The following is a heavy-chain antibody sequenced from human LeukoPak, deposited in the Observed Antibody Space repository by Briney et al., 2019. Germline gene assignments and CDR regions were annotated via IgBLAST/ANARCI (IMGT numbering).Heavy chain of an antibody. V-gene: IGHV1-18*01. CDR1: GYTFTSYG. Sequence: ASVKVPCKASGYTFTSYGISWVRQAPGQGLEWMGWISAYNGNTNYAQKLQGRVTMTTDTSTSTAYMELRSLRSDDTAVYYCARDGYYYGSGSYYNVGYWGQETLVTVSS. J-gene: IGHJ4*02. CDR2: ISAYNGNT. CDR3: ARDGYYYGSGSYYNVGY. D-gene: IGHD3-10*01.